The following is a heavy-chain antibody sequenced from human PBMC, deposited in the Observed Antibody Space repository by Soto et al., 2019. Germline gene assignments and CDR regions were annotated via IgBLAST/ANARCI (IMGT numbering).Heavy chain of an antibody. D-gene: IGHD4-4*01. J-gene: IGHJ4*02. V-gene: IGHV4-59*02. CDR2: IDYNGRA. Sequence: SETLSLTCSVSDVSVTGHFWSWIRQPPGKGLEWIGCIDYNGRAHYNPSLTSRVTMSLDTSNSHFSLKMSSVTTTDTAVYYCARGPDHSKVGYWGQGTLVTVS. CDR3: ARGPDHSKVGY. CDR1: DVSVTGHF.